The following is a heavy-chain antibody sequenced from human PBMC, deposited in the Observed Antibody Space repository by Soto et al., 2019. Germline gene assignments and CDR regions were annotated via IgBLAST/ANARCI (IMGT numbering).Heavy chain of an antibody. J-gene: IGHJ3*02. Sequence: QVQLQESGPGLVKPSQTLSLTCTVSGGSISSGGYYWSWIRQHPGKGLEWIGYIYYSGSTYYNPSLKSRVTISVDTSKNQFSLKLSSVTAADTAVYHCARQTPNIVRDDICGQGTMVTVSS. CDR1: GGSISSGGYY. D-gene: IGHD5-12*01. V-gene: IGHV4-31*03. CDR2: IYYSGST. CDR3: ARQTPNIVRDDI.